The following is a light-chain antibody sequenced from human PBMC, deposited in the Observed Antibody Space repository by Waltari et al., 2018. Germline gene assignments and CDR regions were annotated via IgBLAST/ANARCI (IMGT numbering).Light chain of an antibody. CDR1: QSVTTN. V-gene: IGKV3-15*01. J-gene: IGKJ2*01. CDR3: HQYNNGPPYN. CDR2: GAS. Sequence: EIVMTQSPATLSVSPGERAVLPCRASQSVTTNLAWYQQKPGHAPRLLIYGASTRATNIPARFSGSGSGTEFNLTISSLQSEDFAVYYCHQYNNGPPYNFGQGTKLEI.